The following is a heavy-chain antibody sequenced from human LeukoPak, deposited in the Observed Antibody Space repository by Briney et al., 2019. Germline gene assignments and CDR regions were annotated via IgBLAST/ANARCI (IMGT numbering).Heavy chain of an antibody. V-gene: IGHV3-33*01. D-gene: IGHD5-24*01. J-gene: IGHJ6*02. CDR1: GFTFSSYG. CDR2: IWYDGSKK. Sequence: PGGSLRLSCAASGFTFSSYGMHWARQAPGKGLEWVAVIWYDGSKKYYGDSVKGRFTISRDDSRNTLYLQMNSLRVEDTAVYYCVRDVEMAAVTNIYYYGMDVWGQGTTVTVS. CDR3: VRDVEMAAVTNIYYYGMDV.